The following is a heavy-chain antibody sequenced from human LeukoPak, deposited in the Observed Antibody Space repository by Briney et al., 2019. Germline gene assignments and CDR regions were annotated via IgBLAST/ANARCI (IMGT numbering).Heavy chain of an antibody. Sequence: GASVKVSCKASGYTFTGYYMHWVRQAPGQGLERMGRINPNSGGTNYAQKFQGRVTMTRDTSISTAYMELSRLRSDDTSVYYCARTTVTTNLFDPWGQGTVVTVSS. CDR3: ARTTVTTNLFDP. J-gene: IGHJ5*02. D-gene: IGHD4-11*01. CDR1: GYTFTGYY. V-gene: IGHV1-2*06. CDR2: INPNSGGT.